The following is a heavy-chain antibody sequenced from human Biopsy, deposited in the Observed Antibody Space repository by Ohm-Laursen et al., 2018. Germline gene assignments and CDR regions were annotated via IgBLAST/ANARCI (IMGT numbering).Heavy chain of an antibody. Sequence: SDTLSLTCSVSGVSISTYYWSWIRQSPGKGLEWVGSDYYSGSTYYNPSLKSRVTVSVDRPKNQFSLKLKSVTAADTAVYYCARQDGGYCSGGSCLRSWYFDLWGRGTLVTVSS. CDR1: GVSISTYY. J-gene: IGHJ2*01. CDR2: DYYSGST. CDR3: ARQDGGYCSGGSCLRSWYFDL. D-gene: IGHD2-15*01. V-gene: IGHV4-59*05.